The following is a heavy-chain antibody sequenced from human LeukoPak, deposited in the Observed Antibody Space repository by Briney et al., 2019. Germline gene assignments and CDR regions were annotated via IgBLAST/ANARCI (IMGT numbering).Heavy chain of an antibody. J-gene: IGHJ4*02. CDR3: ARDGSGSYYFDY. V-gene: IGHV3-33*01. Sequence: GGSLRLSCAASGFTFRSYGMHWVRQAPGKGLEWVAVIWYDGSNKYYADSVKGRFTISRDNSKNTLYLQMNSLRAEDTAVYYCARDGSGSYYFDYWGQGTLVTVSS. CDR2: IWYDGSNK. D-gene: IGHD1-26*01. CDR1: GFTFRSYG.